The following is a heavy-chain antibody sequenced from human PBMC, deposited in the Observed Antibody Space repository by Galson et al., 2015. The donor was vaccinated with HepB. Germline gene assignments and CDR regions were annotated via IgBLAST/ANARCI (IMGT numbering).Heavy chain of an antibody. Sequence: SLRLSCAASGFTVSSNYMSWVRQAPGKGLEWVSVIYSGGSTYYADSVKGRFTISRDNSRNTLYLQMNSLRAEDTAVYYCASRYSSGWYDYWGQGTLVTVSS. J-gene: IGHJ4*02. CDR3: ASRYSSGWYDY. V-gene: IGHV3-66*01. CDR2: IYSGGST. CDR1: GFTVSSNY. D-gene: IGHD6-19*01.